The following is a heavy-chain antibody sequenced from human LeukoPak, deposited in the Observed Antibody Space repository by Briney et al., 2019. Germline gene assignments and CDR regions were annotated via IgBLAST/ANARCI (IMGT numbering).Heavy chain of an antibody. V-gene: IGHV1-8*03. D-gene: IGHD4-17*01. CDR3: ARSYGDPSHFDY. Sequence: ASVKVSCKASGYTFTSYDINWVRQATGQGLEWMGWMNPNSGNTGYAQKFQGRVTITRNTSISTAYMELSSLRSEDTAVYYCARSYGDPSHFDYWGQGTLVTVSS. J-gene: IGHJ4*02. CDR2: MNPNSGNT. CDR1: GYTFTSYD.